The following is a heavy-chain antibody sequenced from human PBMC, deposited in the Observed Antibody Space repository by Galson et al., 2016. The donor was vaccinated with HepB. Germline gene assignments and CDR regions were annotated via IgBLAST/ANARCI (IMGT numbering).Heavy chain of an antibody. CDR1: GFTFSSYS. J-gene: IGHJ4*02. CDR3: AREAERWNYLDY. CDR2: ISSSSSYI. V-gene: IGHV3-21*01. D-gene: IGHD5-24*01. Sequence: SLRLSCAASGFTFSSYSMNWVRQAPGKGLEWVSSISSSSSYIYYADSVKGRFTISRDNSQNTLSLQMSSLRPEDTAAYYCAREAERWNYLDYWGQGALVTVSS.